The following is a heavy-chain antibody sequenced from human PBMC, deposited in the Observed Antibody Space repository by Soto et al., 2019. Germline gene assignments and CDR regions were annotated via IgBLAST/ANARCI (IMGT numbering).Heavy chain of an antibody. V-gene: IGHV3-30-3*01. D-gene: IGHD1-26*01. CDR1: GFTFSSYA. J-gene: IGHJ5*02. CDR2: ISYDGSNK. Sequence: GGSLRLSCAASGFTFSSYAMHWVRQAPGKRLEWVAVISYDGSNKYYADSVKGRFTISRDNSKNTLYLQMNSLRAEDTVVYYCARGPPQYSGSYDWFDPWGQGTLVTVSS. CDR3: ARGPPQYSGSYDWFDP.